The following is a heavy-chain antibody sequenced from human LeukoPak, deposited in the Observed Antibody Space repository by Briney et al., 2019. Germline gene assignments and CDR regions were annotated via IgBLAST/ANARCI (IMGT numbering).Heavy chain of an antibody. CDR2: ISGSGGST. J-gene: IGHJ4*02. V-gene: IGHV3-23*01. CDR3: AKGVKIFGVVITLDY. CDR1: GFTFSSYA. D-gene: IGHD3-3*01. Sequence: GGSLRLSCAASGFTFSSYAISWVRQAPGKGLEWVSAISGSGGSTCYAGSVKGRFTISRDNSKNTLYLQMDGLRAEDTAVYYCAKGVKIFGVVITLDYWGQGTLVTVSS.